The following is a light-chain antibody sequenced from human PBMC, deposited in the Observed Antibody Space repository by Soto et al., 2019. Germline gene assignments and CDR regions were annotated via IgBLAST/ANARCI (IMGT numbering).Light chain of an antibody. CDR2: GAS. CDR1: QSISSW. CDR3: QQQHNSHPFT. J-gene: IGKJ3*01. Sequence: DILMTQSPATLSASVGDRVTITCRASQSISSWLAWYQQKPGKAPRLLIYGASTRASGIPARFVGSGSCAAFSLLIGSLLSADFSVYYCQQQHNSHPFTFGPGTKVDIK. V-gene: IGKV3-15*01.